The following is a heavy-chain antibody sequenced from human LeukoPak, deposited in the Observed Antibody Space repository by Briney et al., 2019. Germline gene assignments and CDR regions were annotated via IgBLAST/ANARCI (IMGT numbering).Heavy chain of an antibody. J-gene: IGHJ4*02. CDR3: ARDQVRGVIITNPFDY. D-gene: IGHD3-10*01. Sequence: SVKVSCKASGGTFSSYAISWVRQAPGQGLEWMGSIIPIFGTANYAQKFQGRVTITTDESTSTAYMELSSLRSEDTAVYYCARDQVRGVIITNPFDYWGQGTLVTVSS. V-gene: IGHV1-69*05. CDR2: IIPIFGTA. CDR1: GGTFSSYA.